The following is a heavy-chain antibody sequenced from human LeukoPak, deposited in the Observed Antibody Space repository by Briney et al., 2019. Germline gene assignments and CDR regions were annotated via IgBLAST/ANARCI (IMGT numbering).Heavy chain of an antibody. CDR2: IYYSGTT. J-gene: IGHJ4*02. Sequence: PSETLSLTCTVSGGSTSSGDYFWSWIRQPPGKGLEWIGYIYYSGTTYCNPSLKSRVTISVDTSKNQFSLNLSSVTAADTAVYFCARATMAGHFDYWGQGTLVTVSS. V-gene: IGHV4-30-4*01. CDR3: ARATMAGHFDY. CDR1: GGSTSSGDYF. D-gene: IGHD6-19*01.